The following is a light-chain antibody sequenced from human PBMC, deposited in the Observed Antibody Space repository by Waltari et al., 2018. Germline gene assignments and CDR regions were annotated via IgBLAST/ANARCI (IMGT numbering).Light chain of an antibody. Sequence: DIVLTQSPAILSLSPGERASLSCRASQSVTNYLAWYQQKPGHAPRLLIYDTSNRATGIPARFSGSGFGTDFPLTISSLEPEDFAVYYCQQRRDWPLTFGGGTKVEIK. J-gene: IGKJ4*01. V-gene: IGKV3-11*01. CDR1: QSVTNY. CDR3: QQRRDWPLT. CDR2: DTS.